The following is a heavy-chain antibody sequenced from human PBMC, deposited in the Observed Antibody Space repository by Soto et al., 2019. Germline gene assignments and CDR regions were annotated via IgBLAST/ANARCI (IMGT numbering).Heavy chain of an antibody. CDR3: AKDLELRALRDVFDI. CDR1: GFTFSNYG. V-gene: IGHV3-30*18. J-gene: IGHJ3*02. CDR2: VSYDGSNK. Sequence: QVQLVESGGGVVQPGRSLRLSCAASGFTFSNYGMHWARQAPGKGLEWVAVVSYDGSNKYYADSVKGRFSISRDNSKNMLYLQMNSLSAEDTAVYYCAKDLELRALRDVFDIWGQGTMVTVSS. D-gene: IGHD1-7*01.